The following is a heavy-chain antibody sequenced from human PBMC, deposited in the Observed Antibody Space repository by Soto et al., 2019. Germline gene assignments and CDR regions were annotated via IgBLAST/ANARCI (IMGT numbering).Heavy chain of an antibody. V-gene: IGHV4-34*01. J-gene: IGHJ6*03. Sequence: SLTMRQPRAVDDGTSVGYDGSRIRKPPGKELEWIGEINHRRSTNYNPSHKSRVTISVDTSKNQFSLKLSSVTAADTAVYYCARGAGGLGTHYYYYYLDVRRKGTTVTVFS. CDR1: DGTSVGYD. CDR3: ARGAGGLGTHYYYYYLDV. CDR2: INHRRST. D-gene: IGHD1-26*01.